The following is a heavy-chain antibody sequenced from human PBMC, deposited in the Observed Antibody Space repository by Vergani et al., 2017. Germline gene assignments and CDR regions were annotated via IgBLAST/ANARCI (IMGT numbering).Heavy chain of an antibody. V-gene: IGHV3-64*01. CDR1: GFTFSSYA. CDR3: ARGGYYDGSGYYYFDSPLDY. Sequence: EVQLVESGGGLVQPGGSLRLSCAASGFTFSSYAMHWVRQAPGKGLEYVSAISSNGGSTYYANSVKGRFTISRDNSKNTLYLQMGSLRAEDMAVYYCARGGYYDGSGYYYFDSPLDYWGQGTLVTVSS. CDR2: ISSNGGST. D-gene: IGHD3-22*01. J-gene: IGHJ4*02.